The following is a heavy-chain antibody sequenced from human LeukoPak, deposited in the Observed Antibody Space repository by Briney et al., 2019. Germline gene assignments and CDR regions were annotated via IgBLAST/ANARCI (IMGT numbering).Heavy chain of an antibody. D-gene: IGHD4-23*01. V-gene: IGHV3-74*01. CDR1: GFTFSSYW. CDR2: IDRDGSRI. Sequence: GGSLRLSCAVSGFTFSSYWMHWVRQAPGKGLVWVSRIDRDGSRINYADSVKGRFTISRDNGKNTLFLQMNSLRAEDAAVYYCVRGNDYGGPHYWGQGTLVTASS. CDR3: VRGNDYGGPHY. J-gene: IGHJ4*02.